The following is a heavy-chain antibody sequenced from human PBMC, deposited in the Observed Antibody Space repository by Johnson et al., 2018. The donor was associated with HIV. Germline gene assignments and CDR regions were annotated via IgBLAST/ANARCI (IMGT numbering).Heavy chain of an antibody. Sequence: QMLLVESGGGVVQPGGSLRLSCAASGFTFSSYGMHWVRQAPGKGLEWVAFIRYDGSNKYYADSVKGRFTISRDNSKNTLSLQMNSLRAEDTAVYYCAKDRGPIVVLVAAIDAFGIWGQGTMVTVSS. J-gene: IGHJ3*02. V-gene: IGHV3-30*02. D-gene: IGHD2-15*01. CDR3: AKDRGPIVVLVAAIDAFGI. CDR1: GFTFSSYG. CDR2: IRYDGSNK.